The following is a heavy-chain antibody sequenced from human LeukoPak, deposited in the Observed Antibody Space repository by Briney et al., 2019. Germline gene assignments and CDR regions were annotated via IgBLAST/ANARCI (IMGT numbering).Heavy chain of an antibody. Sequence: ASVKVSCKASGNTFTGYYMHWVRQAPGQGLEWMGWINPNGGGTNYAQKFQGRVTMTRDTSISTAYMELSRLRSDDTAVYYCARGPNRYYGMDVWGQGTTVTVSS. D-gene: IGHD1/OR15-1a*01. J-gene: IGHJ6*02. CDR2: INPNGGGT. V-gene: IGHV1-2*02. CDR1: GNTFTGYY. CDR3: ARGPNRYYGMDV.